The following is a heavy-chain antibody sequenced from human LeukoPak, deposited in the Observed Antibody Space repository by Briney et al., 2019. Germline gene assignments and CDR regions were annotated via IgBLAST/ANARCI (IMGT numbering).Heavy chain of an antibody. D-gene: IGHD2-2*01. CDR2: IIPIFGTA. V-gene: IGHV1-69*13. CDR1: GGTFSSYA. J-gene: IGHJ6*03. Sequence: ASVKVSCKASGGTFSSYAISWVRQAPGQGLERMGGIIPIFGTANYAQKFQGRVTITADESTSTAYMELSSLRSEDTAVYYCASQGNLGVVVPAAIHYYYYMDVWGKGTTVTVSS. CDR3: ASQGNLGVVVPAAIHYYYYMDV.